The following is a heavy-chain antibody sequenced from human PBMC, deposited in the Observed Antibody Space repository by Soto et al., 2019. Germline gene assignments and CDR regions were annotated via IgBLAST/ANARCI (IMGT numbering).Heavy chain of an antibody. J-gene: IGHJ6*02. V-gene: IGHV1-69*13. Sequence: GASVEFSGNASGGTLSSYAISRVRQAPGQGIEWMRRIIPSFGTANYAQKLKGRVTITADESTSTAYLELSSMRSDYAAEYYCARDVHCSGGSCYSPNYYGMDVCGQGATVTVSS. CDR3: ARDVHCSGGSCYSPNYYGMDV. CDR2: IIPSFGTA. D-gene: IGHD2-15*01. CDR1: GGTLSSYA.